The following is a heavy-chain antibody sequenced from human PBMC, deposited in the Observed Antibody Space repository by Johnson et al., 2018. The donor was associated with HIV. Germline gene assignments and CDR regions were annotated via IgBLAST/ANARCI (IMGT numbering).Heavy chain of an antibody. V-gene: IGHV3-7*05. CDR2: IKQDGSEK. CDR3: ARSLVVEGDYSLDI. J-gene: IGHJ3*02. D-gene: IGHD2-21*01. Sequence: VQLVESGGGLVQPGGSLRLSCAASGFTFSSYWMSWVRQAPGKGLEWVANIKQDGSEKYYVDSVKGRFTISRDNAKNSLYLQMNSLKAGDPAVYYCARSLVVEGDYSLDIWGQGTMVTVSS. CDR1: GFTFSSYW.